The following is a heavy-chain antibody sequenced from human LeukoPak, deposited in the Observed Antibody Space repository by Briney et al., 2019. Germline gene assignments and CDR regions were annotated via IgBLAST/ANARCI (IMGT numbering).Heavy chain of an antibody. CDR3: AKATTASPRNFDY. V-gene: IGHV3-23*01. CDR2: ISTSGGST. J-gene: IGHJ4*02. Sequence: GGSLRLSCAASGFTFSTYAMTWVRQAPGKGLEWVSSISTSGGSTYYADSVKGRFTISRDNSKNTLHLQMNSLRAEDTAVYYCAKATTASPRNFDYWGQGTLVTVSS. CDR1: GFTFSTYA. D-gene: IGHD2-21*02.